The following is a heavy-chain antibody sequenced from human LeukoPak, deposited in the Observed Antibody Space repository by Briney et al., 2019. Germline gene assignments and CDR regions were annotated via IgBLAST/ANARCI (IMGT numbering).Heavy chain of an antibody. V-gene: IGHV4-34*01. CDR1: GGSFSGYY. Sequence: SETLSLTCAVYGGSFSGYYWSWIRQPPGKGLEWIGEINHSGSTNYNPSLKSQVTISVDTSKNQFSLKLSSVTAADTAVYYCARGFGQQLVQGPYWGQGTLVTVSS. CDR3: ARGFGQQLVQGPY. J-gene: IGHJ4*02. D-gene: IGHD6-13*01. CDR2: INHSGST.